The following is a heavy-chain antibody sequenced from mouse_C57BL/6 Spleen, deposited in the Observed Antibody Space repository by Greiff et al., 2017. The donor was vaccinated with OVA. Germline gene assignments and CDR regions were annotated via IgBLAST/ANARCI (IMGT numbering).Heavy chain of an antibody. V-gene: IGHV1-81*01. CDR1: GYTFTSYG. J-gene: IGHJ3*01. CDR3: ARGDYGNLGFAY. Sequence: QVQLKQSGAELARPGASVKLSCKASGYTFTSYGISWVKQRTGQGLEWIGEIYPRSGNTYYNEKFKGKATLTADKSSSTAYMELRSLTSEDSAVYFCARGDYGNLGFAYWGQGTLVTVSA. D-gene: IGHD2-1*01. CDR2: IYPRSGNT.